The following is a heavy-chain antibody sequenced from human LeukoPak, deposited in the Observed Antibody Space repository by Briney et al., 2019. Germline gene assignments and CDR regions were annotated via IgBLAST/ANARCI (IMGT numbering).Heavy chain of an antibody. Sequence: SVTVSFKASGGTFISYAISWVRQAPGQGLEWMGRIIPIFGIANYAQKFQGRVTITADKSTSTAYMELSSLRSEDTAVYYCARDRCRSSSTSCYGGNWFDPWGQGTLVTVSS. J-gene: IGHJ5*02. D-gene: IGHD2-2*01. V-gene: IGHV1-69*04. CDR2: IIPIFGIA. CDR1: GGTFISYA. CDR3: ARDRCRSSSTSCYGGNWFDP.